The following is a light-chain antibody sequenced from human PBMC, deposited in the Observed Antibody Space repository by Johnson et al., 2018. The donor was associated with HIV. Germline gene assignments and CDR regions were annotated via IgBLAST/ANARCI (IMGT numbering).Light chain of an antibody. Sequence: QSVLTQPPSVSAAPGQKVAISCSGSSSDIGNNYVSWYQQLPGTAPKLLIYENNKRPSGIPDRFSGSKSGTSATLGITGLQTGDEADYYCGTWDSSLSYNYVFGTATKVTVL. J-gene: IGLJ1*01. V-gene: IGLV1-51*02. CDR2: ENN. CDR3: GTWDSSLSYNYV. CDR1: SSDIGNNY.